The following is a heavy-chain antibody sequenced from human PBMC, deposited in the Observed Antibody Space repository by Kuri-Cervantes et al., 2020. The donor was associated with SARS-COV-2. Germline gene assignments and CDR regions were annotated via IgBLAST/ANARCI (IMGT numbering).Heavy chain of an antibody. D-gene: IGHD3-9*01. CDR1: GGTFSTYT. V-gene: IGHV1-69*06. J-gene: IGHJ6*03. Sequence: SVKVSCKASGGTFSTYTISWVRQAPGQGLEWMGGIIPIFGPANYAQKFQGRVMITADKSTSTAYMELRSLRSDDTAVYYCARGGVEATILSVRGVGRSYMDVWGKGTTVTVSS. CDR2: IIPIFGPA. CDR3: ARGGVEATILSVRGVGRSYMDV.